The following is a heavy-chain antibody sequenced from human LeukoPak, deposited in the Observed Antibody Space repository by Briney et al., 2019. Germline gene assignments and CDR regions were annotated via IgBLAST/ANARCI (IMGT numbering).Heavy chain of an antibody. CDR3: VRDRTKYCSSTSCPLDY. J-gene: IGHJ4*02. CDR2: INPNSGDT. V-gene: IGHV1-2*02. CDR1: GYTFTGYY. D-gene: IGHD2-2*01. Sequence: ASVKVSCKASGYTFTGYYMHWVRQAPGQGLEWMGWINPNSGDTNYAQKFQGRVTMTRDTSISTAYMELSRLRSDDTAVYCCVRDRTKYCSSTSCPLDYWGQGTLVTVSS.